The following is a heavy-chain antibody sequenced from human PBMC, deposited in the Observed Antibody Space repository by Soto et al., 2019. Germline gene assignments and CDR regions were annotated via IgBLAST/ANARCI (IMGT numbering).Heavy chain of an antibody. CDR2: IYYSGST. V-gene: IGHV4-30-4*01. CDR1: GGSISSGDYY. J-gene: IGHJ4*02. D-gene: IGHD3-9*01. CDR3: ARGPPYYDILTGYLGRIYYFDY. Sequence: SETLSLTCTVSGGSISSGDYYWIWIRQPPGKVLEWIGYIYYSGSTYYNPSLKSRVTISVDTSKNQFSLKLSSVTAADTAVYYCARGPPYYDILTGYLGRIYYFDYWGQGTLVTVAS.